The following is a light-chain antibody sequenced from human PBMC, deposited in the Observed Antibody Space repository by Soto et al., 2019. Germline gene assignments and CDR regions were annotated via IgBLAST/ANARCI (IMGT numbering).Light chain of an antibody. CDR1: SSDVGSYNR. CDR3: TSYTTSSTYV. J-gene: IGLJ1*01. CDR2: DVS. V-gene: IGLV2-18*02. Sequence: QSALTQPPSVSGSPGQSVAISCTGTSSDVGSYNRVSWYQQPPGTAPKLMIYDVSNRPSGVPDRFSGSKSGNTASLTISGLEADDEADYYFTSYTTSSTYVFGTGTKLTVL.